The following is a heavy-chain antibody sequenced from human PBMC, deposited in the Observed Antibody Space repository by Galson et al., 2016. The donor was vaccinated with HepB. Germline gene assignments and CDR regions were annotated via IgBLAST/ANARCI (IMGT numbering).Heavy chain of an antibody. CDR1: GFSLNTAGEA. J-gene: IGHJ4*02. V-gene: IGHV2-5*02. Sequence: PALVKPTQTLTLTCTFSGFSLNTAGEAVGWTRQPPGKALEWLALIHWDDDKRYSPSLRSRLTITKDTSKNQVILTVTNMDPVDTATYFCAHRRSGYCNTVNCLYFDYWGQGTLATVSS. CDR2: IHWDDDK. CDR3: AHRRSGYCNTVNCLYFDY. D-gene: IGHD2-15*01.